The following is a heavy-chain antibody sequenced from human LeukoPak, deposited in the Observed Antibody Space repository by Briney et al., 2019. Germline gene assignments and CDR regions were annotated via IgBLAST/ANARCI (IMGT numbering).Heavy chain of an antibody. V-gene: IGHV1-18*01. CDR3: ARGPYCSGGTCYSQYFDY. D-gene: IGHD2-15*01. CDR2: ISGYNGNT. CDR1: GYTFTSYG. J-gene: IGHJ4*02. Sequence: ASVKVSCKASGYTFTSYGISWGRQAPGQGLEWMGWISGYNGNTHCAQNLQGRVTMTTDTSTSTAYMELRSLRSDDTAVYYCARGPYCSGGTCYSQYFDYWGQGTLVTVSS.